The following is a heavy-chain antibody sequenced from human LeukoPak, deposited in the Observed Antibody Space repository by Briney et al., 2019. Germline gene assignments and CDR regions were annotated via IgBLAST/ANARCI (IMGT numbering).Heavy chain of an antibody. D-gene: IGHD6-19*01. CDR1: GGSISNYY. CDR3: ARESSSGWTYFDY. Sequence: SETLFLTCTVSGGSISNYYWSWIRQPPGKGLEWIGDIYYGGSTNYNPSLKSRVTISVDTSKNQFSLKLSSVTAADTAVYYCARESSSGWTYFDYWGRGTLVTVSS. J-gene: IGHJ4*02. CDR2: IYYGGST. V-gene: IGHV4-59*01.